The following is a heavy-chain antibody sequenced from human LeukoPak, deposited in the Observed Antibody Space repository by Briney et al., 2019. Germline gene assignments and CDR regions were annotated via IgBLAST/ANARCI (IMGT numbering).Heavy chain of an antibody. V-gene: IGHV3-73*01. J-gene: IGHJ3*02. D-gene: IGHD2-21*02. CDR3: TTIVVVTAMGLDAFDI. Sequence: PGGSLRLSCAASGFTFSGSAMHWVRQASGKGLEWVGRIRSKANSYATAYAASVKGRFTISRDDSKNTAYLQMNSLKTEDTAVYYCTTIVVVTAMGLDAFDIWGQGTMVTVSS. CDR2: IRSKANSYAT. CDR1: GFTFSGSA.